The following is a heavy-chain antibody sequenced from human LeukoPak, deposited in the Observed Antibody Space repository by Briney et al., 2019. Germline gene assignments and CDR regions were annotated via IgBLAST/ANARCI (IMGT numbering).Heavy chain of an antibody. J-gene: IGHJ6*03. CDR1: GGSISSYY. V-gene: IGHV4-59*01. D-gene: IGHD4-17*01. CDR3: ARNAYGDYYMDV. Sequence: SETLSLTCTVSGGSISSYYWSWIRQPPGKGLEWIGYIYYSGSTNYNPSLKSRVSISVDTSKNQFSLKLSSVTAAGTAVYYCARNAYGDYYMDVWGKGTTVTVSS. CDR2: IYYSGST.